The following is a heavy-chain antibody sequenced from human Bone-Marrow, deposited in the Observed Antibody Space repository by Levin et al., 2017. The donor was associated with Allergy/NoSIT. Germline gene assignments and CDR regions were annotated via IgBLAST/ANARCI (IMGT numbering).Heavy chain of an antibody. J-gene: IGHJ4*02. D-gene: IGHD4-17*01. V-gene: IGHV4-59*01. CDR2: IFYSGST. Sequence: SETLSLTCRISGGSISGYYWNWIRQPPGKGLEWIGNIFYSGSTNYKPSLKSRVTMSLDASKKQFSLRLSSVTAADTAVYFCAKVGRTVTDLEYWGQGTLVTVSS. CDR1: GGSISGYY. CDR3: AKVGRTVTDLEY.